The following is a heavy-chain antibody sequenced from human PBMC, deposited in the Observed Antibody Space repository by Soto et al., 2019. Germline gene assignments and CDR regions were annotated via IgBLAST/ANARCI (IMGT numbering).Heavy chain of an antibody. V-gene: IGHV4-39*01. CDR1: GPSITSGSYY. CDR3: ARHCRPPAYQYNFNY. CDR2: ISYSGSA. J-gene: IGHJ4*02. D-gene: IGHD2-2*01. Sequence: QLQLHESGPGLVKPADTLSLTCRVSGPSITSGSYYWGWIRQPPGKGLGWVVSISYSGSAYNNPSLRRRVTLPFDTTKNQSSREGRSVTDAPTAVYCCARHCRPPAYQYNFNYWGRGPLFTVS.